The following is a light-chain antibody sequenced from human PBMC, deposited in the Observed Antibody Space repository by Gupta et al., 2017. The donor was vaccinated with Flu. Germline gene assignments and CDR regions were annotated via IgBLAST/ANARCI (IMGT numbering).Light chain of an antibody. CDR1: QSIGVW. V-gene: IGKV1-5*03. Sequence: DIQMTQSPSTLSASVGDRVTITCRASQSIGVWLAWYQQKPGKAPKLLMYKASSLESGVPPRFSGSASGTEFTLTISSLQPDDFATYYCQHYNRYSRTFGQGTKVEIK. J-gene: IGKJ1*01. CDR2: KAS. CDR3: QHYNRYSRT.